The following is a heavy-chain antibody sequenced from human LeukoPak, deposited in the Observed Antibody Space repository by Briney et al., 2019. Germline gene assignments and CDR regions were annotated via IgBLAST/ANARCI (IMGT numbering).Heavy chain of an antibody. CDR1: GFTFSSYA. D-gene: IGHD4-17*01. Sequence: GGSLRLSCAATGFTFSSYAMSWVRQAPGKGLEWVSDISGSGGTTYYADSVKGRFTISRDNSKNTLYLQMNSLRAEDTAVYYCANPPTVTKTRFDSWGQGTLVTVSS. J-gene: IGHJ5*01. CDR3: ANPPTVTKTRFDS. V-gene: IGHV3-23*01. CDR2: ISGSGGTT.